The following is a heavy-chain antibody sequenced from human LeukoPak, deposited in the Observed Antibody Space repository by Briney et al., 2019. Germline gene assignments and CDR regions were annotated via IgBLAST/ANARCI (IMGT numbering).Heavy chain of an antibody. CDR3: ARGGTYSSSWFLPYYFDY. Sequence: PGGSLRLSCAASGFTFGSYAMHWVRQAPGKGLEWVAVISYDGSNKYYADSVKGRFTISRDNSKNTLYLQMNSLRAEDTAVYYCARGGTYSSSWFLPYYFDYWGQGTLVTVSS. D-gene: IGHD6-13*01. J-gene: IGHJ4*02. CDR1: GFTFGSYA. V-gene: IGHV3-30-3*01. CDR2: ISYDGSNK.